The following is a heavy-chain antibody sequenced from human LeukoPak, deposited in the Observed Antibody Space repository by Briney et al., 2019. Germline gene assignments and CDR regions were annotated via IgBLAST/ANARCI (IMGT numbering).Heavy chain of an antibody. J-gene: IGHJ4*02. V-gene: IGHV1-2*02. D-gene: IGHD3-10*01. Sequence: ASVKVSCKASGYTFTGYYMHWVRQAPGQGLEWMGWINPNSGGTNYAQKFQGRVTMTRDTSISTAYMELSRLRSDDTAVYYCARGGKTYYYGSGSYYKSFGGDYWGQGTLVTVSS. CDR1: GYTFTGYY. CDR2: INPNSGGT. CDR3: ARGGKTYYYGSGSYYKSFGGDY.